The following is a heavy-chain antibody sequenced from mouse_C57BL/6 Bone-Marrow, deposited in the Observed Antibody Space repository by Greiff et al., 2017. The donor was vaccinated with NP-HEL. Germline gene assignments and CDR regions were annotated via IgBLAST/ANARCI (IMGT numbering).Heavy chain of an antibody. V-gene: IGHV1-80*01. D-gene: IGHD2-3*01. CDR2: IYPGDGDT. Sequence: VKLMESGAELVKPGASVKISCKASGYAFSSYWMNWVKQRPGKGLEWIGQIYPGDGDTNYNGKFKGKATLTADKSSSTAYMQLSSLTSEDSAVYFCARRGDGYFYYAMDYWGQGTSVTVSS. CDR1: GYAFSSYW. J-gene: IGHJ4*01. CDR3: ARRGDGYFYYAMDY.